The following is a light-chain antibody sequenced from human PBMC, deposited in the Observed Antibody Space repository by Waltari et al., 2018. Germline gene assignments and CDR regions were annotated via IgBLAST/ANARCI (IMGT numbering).Light chain of an antibody. CDR1: QGVSSN. CDR2: GAS. Sequence: EILMTQSPATLSVSPGERSTLSCRASQGVSSNLAWFQQKPGQAPRLLIYGASTRATGVPARFSGYGSGTAFTLTISSMQSDDFAVYYCQQYTKWPPTTFGQGTKVEFK. J-gene: IGKJ1*01. V-gene: IGKV3-15*01. CDR3: QQYTKWPPTT.